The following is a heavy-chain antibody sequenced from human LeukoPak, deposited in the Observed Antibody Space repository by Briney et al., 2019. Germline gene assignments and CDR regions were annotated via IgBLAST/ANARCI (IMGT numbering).Heavy chain of an antibody. J-gene: IGHJ5*02. CDR3: ARVPDGYNLGTYFDP. Sequence: GGSLRLPCAASGFTVSNNYMSWVRQAPGKGLDWVSVIYTAGSTYYADSVKGRFTISRDNSKNTVYLQMNSLRAEDTAVYYCARVPDGYNLGTYFDPWGQGTLVTVSS. D-gene: IGHD5-24*01. CDR1: GFTVSNNY. V-gene: IGHV3-53*01. CDR2: IYTAGST.